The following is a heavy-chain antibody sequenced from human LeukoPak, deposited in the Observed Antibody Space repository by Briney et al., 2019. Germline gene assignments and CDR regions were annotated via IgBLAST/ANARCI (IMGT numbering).Heavy chain of an antibody. V-gene: IGHV4-59*08. D-gene: IGHD2-21*02. CDR3: ARRDETSPDDY. J-gene: IGHJ4*02. CDR2: ISYSGRT. Sequence: SETLSLTCTVSGGSISSYYWSWIRQPPGKGLEWIAYISYSGRTNYNPSLKSRVTISVDTSKNQFSLKLSSVTAADTAVYYCARRDETSPDDYWGQGTLVTVSS. CDR1: GGSISSYY.